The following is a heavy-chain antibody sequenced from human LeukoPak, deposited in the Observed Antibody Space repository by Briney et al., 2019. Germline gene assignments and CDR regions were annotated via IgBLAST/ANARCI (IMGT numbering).Heavy chain of an antibody. CDR2: IYPGDSDT. Sequence: GVSLNTSCKGSGYSFSNYWIGLVRQMPGEGLEWMRIIYPGDSDTRARPSFQGQVTISADKSISTAYLQWSSLKASDTTMYYCARQGQNSLSSAWMNYYDSSGPPWYFDLWGRGTLVTVSP. D-gene: IGHD3-22*01. CDR3: ARQGQNSLSSAWMNYYDSSGPPWYFDL. V-gene: IGHV5-51*01. CDR1: GYSFSNYW. J-gene: IGHJ2*01.